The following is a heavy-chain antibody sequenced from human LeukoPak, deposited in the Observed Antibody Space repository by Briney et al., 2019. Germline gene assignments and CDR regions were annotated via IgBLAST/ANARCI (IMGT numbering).Heavy chain of an antibody. CDR3: ARGRTVTTDYLDY. CDR2: INPSGGST. J-gene: IGHJ4*02. CDR1: GYTFTSYY. V-gene: IGHV1-46*01. Sequence: ASVKVSCKASGYTFTSYYMHWVRQAPGQGLEWMGIINPSGGSTSYAQKFQGRVTMTRDMSTSTVYVDLSSLRSEDTAVYYCARGRTVTTDYLDYWGQGTLVTVSS. D-gene: IGHD4-17*01.